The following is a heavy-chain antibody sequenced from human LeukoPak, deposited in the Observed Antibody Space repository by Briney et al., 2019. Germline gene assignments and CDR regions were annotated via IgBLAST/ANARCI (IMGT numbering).Heavy chain of an antibody. V-gene: IGHV3-23*01. D-gene: IGHD5/OR15-5a*01. CDR1: GFTFSSYA. Sequence: GGSLRLSCSASGFTFSSYAMHWVRQAPGKGLEWVSSISGSDYSTYYAASVKGRFTISRDNSKNTLSLQMNSLRAEDTAVYYCAKGGLSRAGLDYWGQGTLVTVSS. CDR3: AKGGLSRAGLDY. J-gene: IGHJ4*02. CDR2: ISGSDYST.